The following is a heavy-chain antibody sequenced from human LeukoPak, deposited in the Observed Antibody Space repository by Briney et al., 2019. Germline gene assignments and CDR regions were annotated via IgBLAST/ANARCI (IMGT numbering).Heavy chain of an antibody. D-gene: IGHD3-10*02. CDR1: GFTFSSFS. Sequence: GGSLRLSCAASGFTFSSFSMNWVRQAPGKGLEWVSAISGSSSYIYYADSVKGRFTISRDNAKNSLYLQMNSLRAEDTAVYYCAELGITMIGGVWGKGTTVTISS. CDR2: ISGSSSYI. J-gene: IGHJ6*04. CDR3: AELGITMIGGV. V-gene: IGHV3-21*01.